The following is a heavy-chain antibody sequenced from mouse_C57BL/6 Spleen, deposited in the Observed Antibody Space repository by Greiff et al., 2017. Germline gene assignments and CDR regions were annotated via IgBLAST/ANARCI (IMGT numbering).Heavy chain of an antibody. CDR2: IDPSDSET. Sequence: VKLMQPGAELVRPGSSVKLSCKASGYTFTSYWMHWVKQRPIQGLEWIGNIDPSDSETHYNQKFKDKATLTVDKSSSTAYMQLSSLTSEDSAVYYCARGGDYYGSSYYFDYWGQGTTLTVSS. CDR1: GYTFTSYW. J-gene: IGHJ2*01. V-gene: IGHV1-52*01. CDR3: ARGGDYYGSSYYFDY. D-gene: IGHD1-1*01.